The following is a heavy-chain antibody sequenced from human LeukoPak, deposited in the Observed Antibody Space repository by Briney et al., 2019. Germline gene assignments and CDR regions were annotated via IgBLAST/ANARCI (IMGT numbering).Heavy chain of an antibody. CDR1: GGTLSSYA. Sequence: SVKVSCKASGGTLSSYAISWVRQAPGQGLEWMGGIIPIFGTANYAQKFQGRVTITADESTSTAYMELSSLRSEDTAVYYCARGLGGSGSYFLTFDYWGQGTLVTVSS. J-gene: IGHJ4*02. D-gene: IGHD1-26*01. V-gene: IGHV1-69*13. CDR2: IIPIFGTA. CDR3: ARGLGGSGSYFLTFDY.